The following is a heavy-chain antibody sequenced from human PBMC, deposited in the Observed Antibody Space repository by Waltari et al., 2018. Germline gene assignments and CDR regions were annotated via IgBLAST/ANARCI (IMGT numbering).Heavy chain of an antibody. D-gene: IGHD4-4*01. J-gene: IGHJ4*02. Sequence: EVQLVESGGGLVQPGGSLRLSCVASGFTFSRHWISWLRQALGKGRWWVSNLNEDESETCYADSVKGRFTISRDNAKNSLYLQMNSLRVEDTAYYYCARDMGIYTNYAAYWGQGTLVTVSS. V-gene: IGHV3-7*01. CDR3: ARDMGIYTNYAAY. CDR2: LNEDESET. CDR1: GFTFSRHW.